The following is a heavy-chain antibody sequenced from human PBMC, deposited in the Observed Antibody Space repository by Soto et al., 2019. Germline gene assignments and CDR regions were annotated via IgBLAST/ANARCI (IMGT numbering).Heavy chain of an antibody. CDR1: GYTFTSYY. CDR2: INPSGGST. V-gene: IGHV1-46*01. D-gene: IGHD2-2*02. CDR3: ARDLYERIVVVPAAIGYGMDV. J-gene: IGHJ6*02. Sequence: ASVKVSCKASGYTFTSYYMHWVRQAPGQGLEWMGIINPSGGSTSYAQKFQGRVTMTRDTSTSTVYMELSSLRSEDTAVYYCARDLYERIVVVPAAIGYGMDVWGQGTTVTVSS.